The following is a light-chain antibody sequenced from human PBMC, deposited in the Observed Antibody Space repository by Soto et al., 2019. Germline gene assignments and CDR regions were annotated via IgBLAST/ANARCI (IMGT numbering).Light chain of an antibody. CDR2: AAS. J-gene: IGKJ1*01. V-gene: IGKV1-39*02. Sequence: TPMNLSSSSLSATLGDRVPITCRARQSISRYVNWYQQTTGKAPKLLIYAASTLQAGVPSRFSGSGSGTDFTLTISSLQPEVVATYYCQLDFCYFWAFGQGTKVEIK. CDR1: QSISRY. CDR3: QLDFCYFWA.